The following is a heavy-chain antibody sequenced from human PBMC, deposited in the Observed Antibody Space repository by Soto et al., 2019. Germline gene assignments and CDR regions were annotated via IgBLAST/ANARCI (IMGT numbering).Heavy chain of an antibody. V-gene: IGHV3-33*08. D-gene: IGHD2-15*01. Sequence: GGSLRLSCTTSGFTFNTYGMHWVRQAPGKGLEWVAIIWYDGSNKYYADSVKGRFTISRDNSKNTLYLQMNSLRAEDTAVYYCAKTPKTGYCSGGTCSTCDYWGQGTLVTVSS. CDR2: IWYDGSNK. J-gene: IGHJ4*02. CDR1: GFTFNTYG. CDR3: AKTPKTGYCSGGTCSTCDY.